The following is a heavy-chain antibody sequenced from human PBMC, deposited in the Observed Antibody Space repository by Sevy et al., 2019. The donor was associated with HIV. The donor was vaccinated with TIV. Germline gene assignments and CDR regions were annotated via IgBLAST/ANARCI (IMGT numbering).Heavy chain of an antibody. Sequence: GGSLRLSCAASGFTFSSYGMHWVRQAPGKGLEWVAFIRYDGCNKYYADSVKGRFTISRDNSKNTLYLQMNSLRAEDTAVYYCAKVPAGGTTLYYYYYMDVWGKGTTVTVSS. CDR3: AKVPAGGTTLYYYYYMDV. V-gene: IGHV3-30*02. CDR2: IRYDGCNK. CDR1: GFTFSSYG. D-gene: IGHD1-7*01. J-gene: IGHJ6*03.